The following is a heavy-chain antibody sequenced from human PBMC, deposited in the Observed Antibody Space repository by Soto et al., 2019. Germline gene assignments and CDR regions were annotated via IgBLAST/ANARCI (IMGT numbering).Heavy chain of an antibody. V-gene: IGHV3-23*01. J-gene: IGHJ6*02. D-gene: IGHD3-3*01. CDR3: AKAPAHLEWLLFHPTEA. CDR2: ISGSGGST. Sequence: PWGSLRLSCAASGFTFSSYAMSWFRQAPGKGLEWVSAISGSGGSTYYADSVKGRFTISRDNSKNTLYLQMNSLRAEDTAVYYCAKAPAHLEWLLFHPTEAWGQGTTVTVSS. CDR1: GFTFSSYA.